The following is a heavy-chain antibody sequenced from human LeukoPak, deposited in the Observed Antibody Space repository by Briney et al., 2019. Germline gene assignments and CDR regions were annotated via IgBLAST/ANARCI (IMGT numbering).Heavy chain of an antibody. D-gene: IGHD2-15*01. CDR3: ARDLILADSSGSSAHDY. Sequence: GGSLRLSCAASGFTFSTYNMNWVRQAPGKGLEWVSSISDNSRYIYYADSVKGRFTISRDNAKNSLYLQMNSLRDEDTAVYYCARDLILADSSGSSAHDYWGQGTLVTVSS. CDR1: GFTFSTYN. CDR2: ISDNSRYI. V-gene: IGHV3-21*01. J-gene: IGHJ4*02.